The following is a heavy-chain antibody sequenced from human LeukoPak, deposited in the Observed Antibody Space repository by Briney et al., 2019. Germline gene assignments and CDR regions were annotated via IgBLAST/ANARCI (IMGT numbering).Heavy chain of an antibody. V-gene: IGHV3-30*01. CDR2: VADDGKNK. J-gene: IGHJ4*02. Sequence: RGSLRLSCAASGFTFSTHAMHWVRQAPGKGLAWVAVVADDGKNKFYADSVKGRFTISRDNTKNTLYLQMNSLRAEDTAMYYCARDQTTTYFDYWGQGTLVTVSS. CDR1: GFTFSTHA. D-gene: IGHD1-26*01. CDR3: ARDQTTTYFDY.